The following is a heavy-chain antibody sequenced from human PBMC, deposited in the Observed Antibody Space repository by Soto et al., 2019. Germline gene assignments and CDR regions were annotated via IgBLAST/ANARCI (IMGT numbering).Heavy chain of an antibody. V-gene: IGHV4-34*01. Sequence: AETLSLTCSIYSGSLSGYYWSWIRQPPGKGLEWIGEISQSGNTNYSPSLKSRVSISIDTSKKQFSLNLASVSAADTAVYYCARAPIVSGSSQTRHDFWGQGTLVTVSS. J-gene: IGHJ4*02. CDR2: ISQSGNT. CDR1: SGSLSGYY. CDR3: ARAPIVSGSSQTRHDF. D-gene: IGHD6-6*01.